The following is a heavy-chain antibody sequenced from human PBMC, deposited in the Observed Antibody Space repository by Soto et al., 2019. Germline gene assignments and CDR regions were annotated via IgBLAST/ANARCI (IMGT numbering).Heavy chain of an antibody. Sequence: SETLSLTCTVSGGSISSGGYYWSWIRQHPGKGLEWIGYIYYSGSTYYNPSLKSRVTISVDTSKNQFSLKLSSVTAADTAVYYCARVDFWSAKDYWGQGALVTVPS. CDR2: IYYSGST. CDR1: GGSISSGGYY. CDR3: ARVDFWSAKDY. J-gene: IGHJ4*02. D-gene: IGHD3-3*01. V-gene: IGHV4-31*03.